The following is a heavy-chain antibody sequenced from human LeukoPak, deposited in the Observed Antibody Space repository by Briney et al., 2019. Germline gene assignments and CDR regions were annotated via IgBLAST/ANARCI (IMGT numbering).Heavy chain of an antibody. CDR3: ARGSPRTFLRGVIDY. J-gene: IGHJ4*02. Sequence: PSETLSLTCAVYGGSFSGYYWSWIRQPPGKGLEWIGEINHSGSTNYNPSLKSRVTISVDTSKNQFSLKLSSVTAADTAVYYCARGSPRTFLRGVIDYWGQGTLVTVSS. V-gene: IGHV4-34*01. D-gene: IGHD3-10*01. CDR1: GGSFSGYY. CDR2: INHSGST.